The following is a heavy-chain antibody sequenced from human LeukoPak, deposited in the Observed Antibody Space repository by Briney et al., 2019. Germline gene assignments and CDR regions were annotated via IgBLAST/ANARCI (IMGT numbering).Heavy chain of an antibody. V-gene: IGHV3-7*01. CDR3: AREYLDAFDI. J-gene: IGHJ3*02. D-gene: IGHD2-2*02. Sequence: GGSLRLSCAASGFTFSSYAMSWVRQAPGKGLEWVANIKQDGSEKYYVDSVKGRFTISRDNAKNSLYLQMNSLRAEDTAVYYCAREYLDAFDIWGQGTMVTVSS. CDR2: IKQDGSEK. CDR1: GFTFSSYA.